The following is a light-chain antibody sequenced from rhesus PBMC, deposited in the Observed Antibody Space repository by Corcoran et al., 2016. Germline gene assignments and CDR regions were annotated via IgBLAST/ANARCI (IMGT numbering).Light chain of an antibody. J-gene: IGKJ4*01. CDR1: QSLLHTNGNTY. CDR2: EVS. V-gene: IGKV2-104*01. Sequence: DIVMTQTPLSLPVNPGEPTSISCRSSQSLLHTNGNTYLYWYLPNPGQSPQRLIYEVSNRASGVPARFSGSVAETDFTSKISRVEAEDGGVYYCMQALEFPLTFGGGTKVEIK. CDR3: MQALEFPLT.